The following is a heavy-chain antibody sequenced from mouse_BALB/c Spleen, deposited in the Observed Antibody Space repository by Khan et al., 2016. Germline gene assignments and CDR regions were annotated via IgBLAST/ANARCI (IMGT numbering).Heavy chain of an antibody. J-gene: IGHJ4*01. CDR3: ARPVYTRAMYY. D-gene: IGHD3-1*01. CDR1: GFDFSRYW. CDR2: INPDSSTI. Sequence: EVQLQESGGGLVQPGGSLKLSCAASGFDFSRYWMSWVRQAPGKGLEWIGAINPDSSTINYTPSLTDKFIISRDNAKNTLHLQMSKVTYEDTALFYCARPVYTRAMYYWGQGTAVTVS. V-gene: IGHV4-1*02.